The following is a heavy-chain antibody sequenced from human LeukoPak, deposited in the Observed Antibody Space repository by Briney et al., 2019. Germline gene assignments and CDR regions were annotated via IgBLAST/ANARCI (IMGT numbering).Heavy chain of an antibody. CDR1: GYTFINYW. J-gene: IGHJ4*02. CDR2: IYPGDSDT. CDR3: ARHGGYCSSTSCYIDY. Sequence: GESLKISCTGSGYTFINYWIGWVRQMPGKGLEWMGIIYPGDSDTRYSPSFEGQVTISADKSISTAYLQWSTLKASDTAMYYCARHGGYCSSTSCYIDYWGQGTLVTVSS. D-gene: IGHD2-2*02. V-gene: IGHV5-51*01.